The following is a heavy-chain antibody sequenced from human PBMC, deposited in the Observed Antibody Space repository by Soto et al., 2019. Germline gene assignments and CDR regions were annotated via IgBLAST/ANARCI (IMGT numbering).Heavy chain of an antibody. CDR3: SRRAPEGFDP. J-gene: IGHJ5*02. Sequence: SETLSLTCNVSGGSISRSSYYWGWIRQPPGKGLEWIGSMYYSGSTYYNPSLKSRVTISIDTPKNQLSLKLTSVTAADTAVYYCSRRAPEGFDPWGQGTLVTVSS. CDR1: GGSISRSSYY. V-gene: IGHV4-39*01. CDR2: MYYSGST.